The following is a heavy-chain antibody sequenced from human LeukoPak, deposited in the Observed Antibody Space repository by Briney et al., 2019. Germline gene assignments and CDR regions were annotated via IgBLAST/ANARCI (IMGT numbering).Heavy chain of an antibody. Sequence: GGSLRLSCAASGFTVSSSYMTWVRQAPGKGLEWVSVIYSGGSTYHADSVKGRFTISRDNSKNTLYLQMNSLRAEDTAVYYCARGGVTMIVPILWGQGTLVTVSS. J-gene: IGHJ4*02. CDR1: GFTVSSSY. V-gene: IGHV3-53*01. D-gene: IGHD3-22*01. CDR3: ARGGVTMIVPIL. CDR2: IYSGGST.